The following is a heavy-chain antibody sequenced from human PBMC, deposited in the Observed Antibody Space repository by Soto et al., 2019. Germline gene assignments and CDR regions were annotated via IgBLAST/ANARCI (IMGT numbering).Heavy chain of an antibody. Sequence: SVKVSCKASGGTFSSYAISWVRQAPGQGLEWMGGIIPIFGTANYAQKFQGRVTITADESTSTAYMELSSLRSEVTAVYYCARVAYPYYYGMDVWGQGTTVTVSS. J-gene: IGHJ6*02. V-gene: IGHV1-69*13. CDR3: ARVAYPYYYGMDV. CDR2: IIPIFGTA. CDR1: GGTFSSYA.